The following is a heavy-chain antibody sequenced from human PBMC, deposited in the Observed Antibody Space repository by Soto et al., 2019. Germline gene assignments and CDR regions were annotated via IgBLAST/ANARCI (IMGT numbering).Heavy chain of an antibody. CDR3: AKGLGATISGYYYYMDV. CDR2: ISWNSGSI. D-gene: IGHD5-12*01. V-gene: IGHV3-9*01. J-gene: IGHJ6*03. CDR1: GFTFDDYA. Sequence: GGSLRLSCAASGFTFDDYAMHWVRQAPGKGLEWVSGISWNSGSIGYADSVKGRFTISRDNAKNSLYLQMNSLRAEDTALYYCAKGLGATISGYYYYMDVWGKGTTVTVSS.